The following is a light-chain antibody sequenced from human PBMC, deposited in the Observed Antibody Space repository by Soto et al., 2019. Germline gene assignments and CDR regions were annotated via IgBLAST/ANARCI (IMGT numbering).Light chain of an antibody. CDR2: GAS. Sequence: EIVLTQSPGTLSLSPGESATLSCRASQSLSSTYLAWYQQKPGQAPRLLINGASNRATGIPDRFSGSGSGTDFTLTISRLEPEDFAVYYCQQYGSSPPWTFGRGTKVEIK. V-gene: IGKV3-20*01. J-gene: IGKJ1*01. CDR1: QSLSSTY. CDR3: QQYGSSPPWT.